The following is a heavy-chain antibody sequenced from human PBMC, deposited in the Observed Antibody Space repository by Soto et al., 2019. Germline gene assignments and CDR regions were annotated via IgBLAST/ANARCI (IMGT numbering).Heavy chain of an antibody. D-gene: IGHD6-19*01. CDR3: AIIAVAVPDAFDI. Sequence: PGGSLRLSCAASGFTFSSYWMSWVRQAPGKGLEWVANIKQDGSEKYYVDSVKGRFTISRDNAKNSLCLQMNSLRAEDTAVYYCAIIAVAVPDAFDIWGQGTRVTVSS. CDR2: IKQDGSEK. CDR1: GFTFSSYW. V-gene: IGHV3-7*05. J-gene: IGHJ3*02.